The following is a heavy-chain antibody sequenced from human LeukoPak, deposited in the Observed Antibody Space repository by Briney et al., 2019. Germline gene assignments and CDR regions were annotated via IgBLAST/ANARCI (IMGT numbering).Heavy chain of an antibody. CDR2: IKQDGSEK. D-gene: IGHD2-2*01. Sequence: GGSLRLSCVASGFPFSSYWMTWVRQAPGKGLEWVANIKQDGSEKYYVDSVKGRFTISRDNAKNSLYLQMNSLRAEDTAVYYCASLEVVPAANWFDPWGQGTLVTVSS. J-gene: IGHJ5*02. CDR1: GFPFSSYW. V-gene: IGHV3-7*03. CDR3: ASLEVVPAANWFDP.